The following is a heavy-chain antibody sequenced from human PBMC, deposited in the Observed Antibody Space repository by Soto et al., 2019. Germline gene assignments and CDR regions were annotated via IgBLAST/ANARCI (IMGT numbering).Heavy chain of an antibody. CDR3: ARRGSSSWSYYFDY. CDR2: IYHSGST. V-gene: IGHV4-4*02. D-gene: IGHD6-13*01. J-gene: IGHJ4*02. CDR1: SGSISSSNW. Sequence: QVQLQESGPGLVKPSGTLSLTCAVSSGSISSSNWWSWVRQPPGKGLEWIGEIYHSGSTNYNPSLTIRVTLSVDQSKHQFSLKLSSVTAADTAVYYCARRGSSSWSYYFDYWGQGTLVTVSS.